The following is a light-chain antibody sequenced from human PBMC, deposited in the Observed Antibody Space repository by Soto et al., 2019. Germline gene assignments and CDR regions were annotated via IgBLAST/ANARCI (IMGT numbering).Light chain of an antibody. CDR3: GAWDDTLNGPV. Sequence: QSVLAQPPSASGTPGQRVTISCSGSSSNIGSNTVNWYQQLPGTAPTLLMFSNNQRPSGVTDRFSASKSGTSASLAISGLQSEDEADYYCGAWDDTLNGPVFGGGTKVTVL. V-gene: IGLV1-44*01. J-gene: IGLJ2*01. CDR1: SSNIGSNT. CDR2: SNN.